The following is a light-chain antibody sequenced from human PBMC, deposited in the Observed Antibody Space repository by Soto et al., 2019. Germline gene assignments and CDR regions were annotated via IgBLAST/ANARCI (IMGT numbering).Light chain of an antibody. CDR1: QAITND. CDR3: LQHNSYPRT. J-gene: IGKJ1*01. Sequence: DIPMTQSPSSLSASVGDRVTITCRASQAITNDLSWYQQKPGEPPKRLIYAASTLHSGVPSRFSGSGSGTEFTLTISSLQPEDFATYFCLQHNSYPRTFGHGTKVEIK. V-gene: IGKV1-17*01. CDR2: AAS.